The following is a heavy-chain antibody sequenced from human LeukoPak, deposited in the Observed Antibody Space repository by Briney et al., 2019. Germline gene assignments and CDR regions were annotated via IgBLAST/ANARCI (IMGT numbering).Heavy chain of an antibody. CDR1: GGSISSGGYS. CDR2: IYHSGST. J-gene: IGHJ4*02. V-gene: IGHV4-30-2*01. Sequence: SETLSLTCAVSGGSISSGGYSWSWIRQPPGKGLEWIGYIYHSGSTYYNPSLKSRVTISVDRSKNQFSLKLSSVTAADTAVYYCARGSGGVLPYWGQGTLVTVSS. D-gene: IGHD3-16*01. CDR3: ARGSGGVLPY.